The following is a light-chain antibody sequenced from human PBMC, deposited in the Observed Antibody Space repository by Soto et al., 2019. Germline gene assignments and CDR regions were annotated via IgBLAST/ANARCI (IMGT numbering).Light chain of an antibody. V-gene: IGLV2-23*02. Sequence: QSVLTQPASVSGSPGQSITISCTGTSSDVGTYNLVSWYQQHPGEAPKLMIYEVSERPSGVSNRFSGSKSGNTASLTISGLQAEDEADYYCCSYAGSSTLYAFGTGTKVTVL. J-gene: IGLJ1*01. CDR3: CSYAGSSTLYA. CDR1: SSDVGTYNL. CDR2: EVS.